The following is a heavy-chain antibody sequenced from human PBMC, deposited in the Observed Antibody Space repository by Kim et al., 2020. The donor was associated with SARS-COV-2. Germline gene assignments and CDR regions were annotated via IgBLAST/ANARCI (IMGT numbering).Heavy chain of an antibody. J-gene: IGHJ4*02. Sequence: VKDRFTISRDNDKKSLYLQMDSLRAEDTALYYCARVRDCSGGGCYTPLDFWGQGTLVTVSS. D-gene: IGHD2-15*01. CDR3: ARVRDCSGGGCYTPLDF. V-gene: IGHV3-11*06.